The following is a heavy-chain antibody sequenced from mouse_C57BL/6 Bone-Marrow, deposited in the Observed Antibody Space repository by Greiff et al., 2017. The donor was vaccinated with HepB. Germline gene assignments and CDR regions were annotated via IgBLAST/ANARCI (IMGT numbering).Heavy chain of an antibody. CDR3: ARYAYGSLDY. D-gene: IGHD1-1*01. J-gene: IGHJ2*01. Sequence: EVQRVESGGGLVQPGGSLSLSCAASGFTFTDYYMSWVRQPPGKPLEWLGFIRNKANGYTTEYSASVKGRFTISRDNSQSILYLQMNALRAEDSATYYCARYAYGSLDYWGQGTTLTVSS. V-gene: IGHV7-3*01. CDR2: IRNKANGYTT. CDR1: GFTFTDYY.